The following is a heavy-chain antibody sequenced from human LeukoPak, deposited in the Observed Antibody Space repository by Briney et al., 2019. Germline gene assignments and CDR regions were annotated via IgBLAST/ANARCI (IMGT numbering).Heavy chain of an antibody. J-gene: IGHJ4*02. D-gene: IGHD1-26*01. Sequence: PSETLSLTCAVYGGSFSGYYWSWIRQPPGKGLEWIGYIYYSGSTYYNPSLKSRVTISVDTSKNQFSLKLSSVTAADTAVYYCARDTGEYYFDYWGQGTLVTVSS. CDR1: GGSFSGYY. V-gene: IGHV4-30-4*01. CDR3: ARDTGEYYFDY. CDR2: IYYSGST.